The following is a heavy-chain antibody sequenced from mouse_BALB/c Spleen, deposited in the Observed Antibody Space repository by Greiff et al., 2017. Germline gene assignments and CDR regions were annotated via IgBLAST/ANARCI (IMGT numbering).Heavy chain of an antibody. V-gene: IGHV14-4*02. D-gene: IGHD3-3*01. CDR2: IDPENGDT. J-gene: IGHJ4*01. Sequence: VQLQQSGAELVKPGASVKLSCTASGFNFTDYYMHWVKQRPEQGLEWIGWIDPENGDTEYAPKFQGKATMTADTSSNTAYLQLSSLTSEDAAVYYCNRGLLGEALDYWGQGTSVTVSA. CDR3: NRGLLGEALDY. CDR1: GFNFTDYY.